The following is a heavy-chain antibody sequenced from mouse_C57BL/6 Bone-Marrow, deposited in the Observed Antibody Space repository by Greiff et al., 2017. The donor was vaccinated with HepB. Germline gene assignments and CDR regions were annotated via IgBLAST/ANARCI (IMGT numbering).Heavy chain of an antibody. V-gene: IGHV5-17*01. CDR2: ISSGSSTI. CDR3: ARPYGNEEIAMDY. CDR1: GFTFSDYG. Sequence: EVKLVESGGGLVKPGGSLKLSCAASGFTFSDYGMHWVRQAPEKGLEWVAYISSGSSTIYYADTVKGRFTISRDNAKNTLFLQMTSLRSEDTAMYYCARPYGNEEIAMDYWGQGTSVTVSS. J-gene: IGHJ4*01. D-gene: IGHD2-1*01.